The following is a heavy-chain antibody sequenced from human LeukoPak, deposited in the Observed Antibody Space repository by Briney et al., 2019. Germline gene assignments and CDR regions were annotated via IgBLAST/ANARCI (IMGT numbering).Heavy chain of an antibody. CDR1: GLTLSEHY. D-gene: IGHD1-26*01. J-gene: IGHJ4*02. V-gene: IGHV3-11*01. Sequence: NTGGSLTLSCAVSGLTLSEHYMSWIRHAPEGAVEWVSYIISGGSTIPHPHSVTSRLTICRDKEENSLYIQMSSLRADDTAVYYEARRAATGRCFDYWGQGTLVTVSS. CDR2: IISGGSTI. CDR3: ARRAATGRCFDY.